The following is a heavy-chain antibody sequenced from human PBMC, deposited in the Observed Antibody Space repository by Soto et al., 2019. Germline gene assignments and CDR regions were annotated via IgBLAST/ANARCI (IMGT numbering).Heavy chain of an antibody. Sequence: SETLSLTCTVSGGSISSYYWSWIRQPPGKGLEWIGYIYYSGSTNYNPSLKSRVTISVDTSKNQFSLKLSSVTAADTAVYYCARGDPYYYGSGSYFDYWGQGTLVTSPQ. D-gene: IGHD3-10*01. CDR3: ARGDPYYYGSGSYFDY. CDR1: GGSISSYY. V-gene: IGHV4-59*01. CDR2: IYYSGST. J-gene: IGHJ4*02.